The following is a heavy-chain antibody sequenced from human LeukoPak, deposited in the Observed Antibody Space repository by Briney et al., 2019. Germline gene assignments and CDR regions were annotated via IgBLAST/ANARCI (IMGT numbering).Heavy chain of an antibody. J-gene: IGHJ4*02. D-gene: IGHD5-18*01. CDR1: GFTFNNHP. CDR2: ISPSGDWT. Sequence: GGSLRLSCAASGFTFNNHPMHWVRQASGKRLEYVSAISPSGDWTWYADSVKGRFTISRDNSKNTLDLQMNSLRAEDTAVYYCARRGHGYGSPFDYWGQGTLVTVSS. CDR3: ARRGHGYGSPFDY. V-gene: IGHV3-64*02.